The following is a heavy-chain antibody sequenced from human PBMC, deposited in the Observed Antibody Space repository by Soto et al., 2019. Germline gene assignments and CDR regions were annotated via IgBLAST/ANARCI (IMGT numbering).Heavy chain of an antibody. CDR2: ISSDGSKK. Sequence: QVQLVESGGGVVQPGRSLRLSCVASGFTFSNNGTHWDRQAPGKGLEWVAVISSDGSKKYYADSVKGRFTTSRDNSKNTLYLQMHSLSAEDTAVYCCVMDLYGGSSRFDYWGQGTLVTVSS. CDR3: VMDLYGGSSRFDY. CDR1: GFTFSNNG. D-gene: IGHD2-15*01. V-gene: IGHV3-30*03. J-gene: IGHJ4*02.